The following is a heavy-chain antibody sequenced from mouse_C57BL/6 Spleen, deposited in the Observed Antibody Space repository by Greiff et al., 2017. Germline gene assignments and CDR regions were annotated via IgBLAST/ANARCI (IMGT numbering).Heavy chain of an antibody. CDR3: ARRGGKGGYFDV. V-gene: IGHV5-6*02. J-gene: IGHJ1*03. CDR2: ISSGGSYT. CDR1: GFTFSSYA. Sequence: EVKLVESGGDLVKPGGSLKLSCAASGFTFSSYAMSWVRQPPDKRLAWVATISSGGSYTYYPDSVKGRFTISRDNAKNTLYLQMSSLKSEDTAMYYCARRGGKGGYFDVWGTGTTVTVSS. D-gene: IGHD1-3*01.